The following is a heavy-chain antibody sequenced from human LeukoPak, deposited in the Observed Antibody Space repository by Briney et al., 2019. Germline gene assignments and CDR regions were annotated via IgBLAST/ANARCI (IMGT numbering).Heavy chain of an antibody. CDR3: ARADYGASTIFDY. Sequence: PSETLSLTCTVSGGSISSHYWSWIRQPPGKGLEWIGYIYYSRSTNYNPSLKSRVTISVDTSKNQFSLKLSSVTAADTAVYYCARADYGASTIFDYWGQGTLVTVSS. J-gene: IGHJ4*02. V-gene: IGHV4-59*11. CDR2: IYYSRST. D-gene: IGHD4-17*01. CDR1: GGSISSHY.